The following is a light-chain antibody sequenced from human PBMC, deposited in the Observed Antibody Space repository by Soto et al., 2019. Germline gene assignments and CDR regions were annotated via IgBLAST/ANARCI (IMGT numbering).Light chain of an antibody. CDR2: DVT. J-gene: IGLJ2*01. CDR3: NSYSSVVTVV. Sequence: QSVLTQPASVSGSPGQSITISWTGTSSDIGGYNFVSWYQQHPGKAPKVLIYDVTNRPSGVSDRFSGSKSGNTASLTISGLQTDDEADYFCNSYSSVVTVVFGGGTNLTVL. V-gene: IGLV2-14*03. CDR1: SSDIGGYNF.